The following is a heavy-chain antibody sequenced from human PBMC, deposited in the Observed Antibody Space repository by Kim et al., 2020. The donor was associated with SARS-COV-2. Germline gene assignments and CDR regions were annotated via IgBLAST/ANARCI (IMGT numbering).Heavy chain of an antibody. CDR1: GLVFSSYS. CDR2: TTPSGGRT. V-gene: IGHV3-64D*09. CDR3: ATCSGGACFSTHAFDI. D-gene: IGHD2-15*01. J-gene: IGHJ3*02. Sequence: GGSLRLSCSVSGLVFSSYSMYWVRQAPGKGLEYVSATTPSGGRTYYADSVKGRFTISRDNSENTLYLQMSSLRTEDTAVYFCATCSGGACFSTHAFDI.